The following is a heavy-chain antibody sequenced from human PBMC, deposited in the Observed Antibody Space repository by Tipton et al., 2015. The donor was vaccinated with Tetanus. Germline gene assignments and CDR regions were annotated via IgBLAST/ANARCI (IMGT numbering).Heavy chain of an antibody. D-gene: IGHD2-15*01. CDR2: VFPGDSDT. V-gene: IGHV5-51*01. CDR3: ARLGYCSGGSCYLIDY. J-gene: IGHJ4*02. Sequence: QSGAEVKKAGESLKISCKGSGYRFTDYWIGWVRQRPGSGLEWMGIVFPGDSDTRYSPSLQGQVTISADKFATTAYLQWSSLKASDTAMYYCARLGYCSGGSCYLIDYWGQGTLVTVSS. CDR1: GYRFTDYW.